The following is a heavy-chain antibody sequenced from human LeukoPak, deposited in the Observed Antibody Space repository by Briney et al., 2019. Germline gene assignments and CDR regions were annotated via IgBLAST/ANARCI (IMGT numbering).Heavy chain of an antibody. D-gene: IGHD1-26*01. Sequence: PSETLSLTCTVSGGSISSFSWTWIRQPAGKGLEWIGRIYTTGSTNYNPSLKSRVTMSVDTSKNHFSLKLSSVIAADTAVYYCAREGGSSRSLENWGQGTLVTVSS. V-gene: IGHV4-4*07. CDR1: GGSISSFS. CDR3: AREGGSSRSLEN. J-gene: IGHJ4*02. CDR2: IYTTGST.